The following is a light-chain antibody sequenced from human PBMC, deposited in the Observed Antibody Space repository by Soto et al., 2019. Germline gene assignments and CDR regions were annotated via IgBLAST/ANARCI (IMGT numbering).Light chain of an antibody. CDR1: QFVTNN. J-gene: IGKJ2*01. CDR2: DGS. CDR3: QHRDNLYT. Sequence: EIVLTQSPATLSLSPGERATLSCRASQFVTNNVAWYQQKPVRAPRLLIYDGSNRASGIPARFVGSGSGTNFTLTITGLHPEDLAVYFCQHRDNLYTCGQGTKLQIK. V-gene: IGKV3-11*01.